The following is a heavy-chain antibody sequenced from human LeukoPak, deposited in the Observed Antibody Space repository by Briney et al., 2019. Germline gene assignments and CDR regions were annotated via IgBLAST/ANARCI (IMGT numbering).Heavy chain of an antibody. CDR1: GGSISSGNYY. V-gene: IGHV4-61*02. CDR3: ARDRGYCSSTSCNI. D-gene: IGHD2-2*02. CDR2: IYTSGST. J-gene: IGHJ4*02. Sequence: SQTLSLTCTVSGGSISSGNYYWSWIRQPAGKGLEWIGRIYTSGSTNYNPSLKSRVTISVDTSKNQFSLKLSSVTAADTAVYYCARDRGYCSSTSCNIWGQGTLVTVSS.